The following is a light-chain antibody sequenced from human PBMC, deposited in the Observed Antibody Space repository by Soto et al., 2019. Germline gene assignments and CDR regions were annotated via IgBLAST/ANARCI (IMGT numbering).Light chain of an antibody. CDR3: QQSYTTPPA. Sequence: DIQMTQSPSSLSASVGDRGTITCRASQRVSIYLNWYQQKPGKAPKRFIYTTSSLQSEAPSRFSGSGSGTYFTLTISSLQPEDFATYYCQQSYTTPPAFGQGTKVEVK. J-gene: IGKJ1*01. CDR1: QRVSIY. CDR2: TTS. V-gene: IGKV1-39*01.